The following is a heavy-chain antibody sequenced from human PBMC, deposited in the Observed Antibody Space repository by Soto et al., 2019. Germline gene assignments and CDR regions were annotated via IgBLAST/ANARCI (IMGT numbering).Heavy chain of an antibody. V-gene: IGHV5-10-1*01. D-gene: IGHD3-22*01. CDR3: ARHGDYYDSSGYSF. Sequence: GASLKISCKGSGYSFTSYWISWVRQMPGKGLEWMGRIDPSDSYTNYSPSFQGHVTISADKSISTAYLQWSSLKASDTAMYYCARHGDYYDSSGYSFWGHGTLVTVSS. CDR2: IDPSDSYT. CDR1: GYSFTSYW. J-gene: IGHJ4*01.